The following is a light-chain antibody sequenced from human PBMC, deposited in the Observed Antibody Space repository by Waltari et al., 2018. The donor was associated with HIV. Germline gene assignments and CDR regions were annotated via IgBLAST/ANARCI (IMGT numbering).Light chain of an antibody. CDR1: SSDVGAYNY. V-gene: IGLV2-11*01. Sequence: QSALTQPRSVSGSPGQSVTISCTGTSSDVGAYNYVSWYQQHPGKAPKLMIYDVNKWPSGVPDRFSGSKSANTASLNISGLQAEDESDYYCCSYAGIWGVFGTGTKVTVL. CDR2: DVN. CDR3: CSYAGIWGV. J-gene: IGLJ1*01.